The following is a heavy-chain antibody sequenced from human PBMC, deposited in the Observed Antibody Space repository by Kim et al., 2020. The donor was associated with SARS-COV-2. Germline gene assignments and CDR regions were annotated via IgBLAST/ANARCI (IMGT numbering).Heavy chain of an antibody. D-gene: IGHD3-10*01. CDR3: ARERIWFGELAGPAFDY. CDR2: ISAYNGNT. CDR1: GYTFTSYG. Sequence: ASVKVSCKASGYTFTSYGISWVRQAPGQGLEWMGWISAYNGNTNYAQKLQGRVTMTTDTSTSTAYMELRSLRSDDTAVYYCARERIWFGELAGPAFDYWGQGTLVTVSS. V-gene: IGHV1-18*04. J-gene: IGHJ4*02.